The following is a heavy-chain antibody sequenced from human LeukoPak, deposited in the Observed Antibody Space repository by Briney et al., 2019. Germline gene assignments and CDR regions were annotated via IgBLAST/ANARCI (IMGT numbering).Heavy chain of an antibody. CDR1: GGSISSSRYS. Sequence: PSETLSLTCTVSGGSISSSRYSWGWIRQPPGKGLEWIGSIYYSGSTYYNPSLKSRVTISVDTSKNQFSLKLSSVTAADTAVHYCARLNSGWYIFDYWGQGTLVTVSS. V-gene: IGHV4-39*01. CDR3: ARLNSGWYIFDY. D-gene: IGHD6-19*01. CDR2: IYYSGST. J-gene: IGHJ4*02.